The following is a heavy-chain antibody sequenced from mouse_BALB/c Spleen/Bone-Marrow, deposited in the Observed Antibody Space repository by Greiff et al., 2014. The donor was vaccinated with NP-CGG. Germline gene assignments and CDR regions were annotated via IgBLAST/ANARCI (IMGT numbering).Heavy chain of an antibody. CDR1: GYAFTNYL. V-gene: IGHV1-54*01. CDR2: INPGSRST. CDR3: ARRTTGVAPFDY. Sequence: QVQLQQPGAELARPGTSVKVSRKASGYAFTNYLIEWVKQRPGQGLEWIGVINPGSRSTNYNEKFKGKATLTADKSSSTAYMQLSSLTSDDSAVYFCARRTTGVAPFDYWGQGTTLTVSS. J-gene: IGHJ2*01. D-gene: IGHD1-1*01.